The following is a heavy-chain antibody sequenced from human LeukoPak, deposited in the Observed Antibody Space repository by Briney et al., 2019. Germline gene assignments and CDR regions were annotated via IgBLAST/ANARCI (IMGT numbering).Heavy chain of an antibody. D-gene: IGHD5-18*01. CDR3: AKDISQGYTFGSIEEDY. V-gene: IGHV3-23*01. CDR2: ISESDGST. J-gene: IGHJ4*02. CDR1: GSTFSRYA. Sequence: GGSLRLSCAASGSTFSRYAMSWVRQAPGKGLEWLSAISESDGSTYYADSVKGRFTISRDNSKNTLYLQMNSLGADETAVYFCAKDISQGYTFGSIEEDYWGQGTLVTVSS.